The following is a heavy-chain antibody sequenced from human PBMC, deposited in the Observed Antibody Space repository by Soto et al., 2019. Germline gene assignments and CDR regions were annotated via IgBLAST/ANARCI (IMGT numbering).Heavy chain of an antibody. CDR1: GYTFTSYG. V-gene: IGHV1-18*01. CDR3: ARYQGDGQCGMDF. D-gene: IGHD2-21*02. Sequence: QVQLVQSGAEVKTPGASVKVSCKASGYTFTSYGVSWVRQAPGQGLEWMGWISAYNGDTNYAKKVQGRVTMTTDTSATTTYMELRSLRPDDTAVYYCARYQGDGQCGMDFWGQGTTVTVSS. CDR2: ISAYNGDT. J-gene: IGHJ6*02.